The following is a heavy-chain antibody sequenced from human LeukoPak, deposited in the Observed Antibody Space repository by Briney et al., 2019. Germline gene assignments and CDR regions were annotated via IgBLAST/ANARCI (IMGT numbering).Heavy chain of an antibody. V-gene: IGHV1-8*01. J-gene: IGHJ6*03. CDR3: VLDQGRYFYYMDV. CDR1: GYTFTSYD. CDR2: MNPNSGNT. D-gene: IGHD2-2*01. Sequence: EASVKVSCKASGYTFTSYDINWVRQATGQGLEWMGWMNPNSGNTGYAQKFQGRVTMTRNTSISTAYLELSSLRSEDTAVYFCVLDQGRYFYYMDVWGRGTTVTISS.